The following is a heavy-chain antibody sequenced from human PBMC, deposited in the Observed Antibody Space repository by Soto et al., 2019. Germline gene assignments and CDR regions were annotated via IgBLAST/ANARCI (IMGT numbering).Heavy chain of an antibody. D-gene: IGHD4-17*01. CDR3: ARGGSYGGNSEGEIDY. CDR2: IYSGGST. V-gene: IGHV3-66*01. Sequence: EVQLVESGGGLVQPGGSLRLSCAASGFTVSSNYMSWVRQAPWKGLEWVSVIYSGGSTYYADSVKGRFTISRDNSKNTLYLQMNSLRAEDTAVYYCARGGSYGGNSEGEIDYWGQGTLVTVSS. CDR1: GFTVSSNY. J-gene: IGHJ4*02.